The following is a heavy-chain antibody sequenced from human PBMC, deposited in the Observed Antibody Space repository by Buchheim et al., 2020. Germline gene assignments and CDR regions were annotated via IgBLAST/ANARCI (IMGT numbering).Heavy chain of an antibody. J-gene: IGHJ6*02. D-gene: IGHD2-15*01. Sequence: QVQLVESGGGVVQPGRSLRLSCAASGFTFSSYAMHWVRQAPGKGLEWVAVISYDGSNKYYADSVKGGLTISRDNSKNTLYLQMNSLRAEDTAVYYCAKGVVFPLYGMDVWGQGTT. CDR3: AKGVVFPLYGMDV. V-gene: IGHV3-30*04. CDR1: GFTFSSYA. CDR2: ISYDGSNK.